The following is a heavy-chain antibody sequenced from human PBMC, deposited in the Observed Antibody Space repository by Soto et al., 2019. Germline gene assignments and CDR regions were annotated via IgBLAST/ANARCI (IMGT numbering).Heavy chain of an antibody. CDR2: ISAYNGNT. J-gene: IGHJ6*02. CDR3: ARSPRHSAYYDILTGYYFSYYYYGMDV. CDR1: GYTFTSYG. Sequence: ASVKVSCKASGYTFTSYGISWVRQAPGQGLEWMGWISAYNGNTNYAQKLQGRVTMTTDTSTSTAYMELRSLGSDDTAVYYCARSPRHSAYYDILTGYYFSYYYYGMDVWGQGTTVTVSS. V-gene: IGHV1-18*01. D-gene: IGHD3-9*01.